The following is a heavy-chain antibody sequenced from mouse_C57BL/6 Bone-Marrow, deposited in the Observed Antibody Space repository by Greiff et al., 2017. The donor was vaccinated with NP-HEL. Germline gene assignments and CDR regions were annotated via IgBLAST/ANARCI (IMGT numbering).Heavy chain of an antibody. J-gene: IGHJ4*01. CDR3: ERSRRSYAMDY. Sequence: VKLVESGAELARPGASVKLSCKASGYTFTSYGISWVKQRTGQGLEWIGEIYPRSGNTYYNEKFKGKATLSADKSSSTAYMELRSLTSEDSAVYFGERSRRSYAMDYWGQGTSVTVSS. D-gene: IGHD3-1*01. V-gene: IGHV1-81*01. CDR2: IYPRSGNT. CDR1: GYTFTSYG.